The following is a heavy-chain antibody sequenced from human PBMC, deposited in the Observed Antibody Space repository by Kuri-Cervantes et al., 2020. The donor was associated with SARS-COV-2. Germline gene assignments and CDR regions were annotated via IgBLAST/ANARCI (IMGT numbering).Heavy chain of an antibody. CDR1: GGSISSYY. CDR2: IYTSGST. J-gene: IGHJ5*02. CDR3: ARGGCSGGSCYYGWGSWFDP. D-gene: IGHD2-15*01. V-gene: IGHV4-4*07. Sequence: SETLSLTCTVSGGSISSYYWSWIRQPAGKGLEWIGRIYTSGSTNYNPSLKSRVTMSVDTSKNQFSLKLSSVTAADTAVYYCARGGCSGGSCYYGWGSWFDPWGQGTLVTVSS.